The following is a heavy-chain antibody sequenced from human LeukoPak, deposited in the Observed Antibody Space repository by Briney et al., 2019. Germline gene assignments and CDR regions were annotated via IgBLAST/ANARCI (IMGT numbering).Heavy chain of an antibody. CDR3: ARHEGGFRIAAAGIDP. Sequence: GESLKISCKGSGYSFTTYWISWVRQMPGKGLEWMGRIDPSDSYINYSPSFQGHVTISADKSISTAYLQWSSLKASDTAMYYCARHEGGFRIAAAGIDPWGQGTLVTVSS. J-gene: IGHJ5*02. D-gene: IGHD6-13*01. CDR1: GYSFTTYW. V-gene: IGHV5-10-1*01. CDR2: IDPSDSYI.